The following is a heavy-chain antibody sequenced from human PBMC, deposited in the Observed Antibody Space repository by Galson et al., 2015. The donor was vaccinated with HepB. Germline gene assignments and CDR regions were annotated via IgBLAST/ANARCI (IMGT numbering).Heavy chain of an antibody. V-gene: IGHV3-11*01. D-gene: IGHD3-10*01. CDR3: ARDHPLWFGVFDY. J-gene: IGHJ4*02. CDR2: ISSSGSTI. CDR1: GFTFSDYY. Sequence: SLRLSCAASGFTFSDYYMSWIRQAPGKGLEWVSYISSSGSTIYYADSVKGRFTISRDNAKNSLYLQMNSLRAEDTAVYYCARDHPLWFGVFDYWGQGTLVTVSS.